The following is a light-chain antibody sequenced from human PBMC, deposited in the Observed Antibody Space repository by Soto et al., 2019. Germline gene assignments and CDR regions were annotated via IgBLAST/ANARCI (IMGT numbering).Light chain of an antibody. V-gene: IGKV3-15*01. J-gene: IGKJ5*01. Sequence: IVMTQSPAPLSVSPGERVTLSCRASQSVRRNLAWYQQKPGQAPRLLIYGASTRATGIPDRFSVSGSGTEFTLTISSLQSEDFAVYYCQEYNNWPPEITFGQGTRLEIK. CDR2: GAS. CDR1: QSVRRN. CDR3: QEYNNWPPEIT.